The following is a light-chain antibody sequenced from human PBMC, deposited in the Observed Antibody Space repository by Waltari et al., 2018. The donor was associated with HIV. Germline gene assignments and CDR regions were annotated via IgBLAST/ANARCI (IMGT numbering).Light chain of an antibody. CDR2: KDS. CDR1: AFSMQH. V-gene: IGLV3-25*03. Sequence: SYELTQPPSLSVSPGQTARLTCSGDAFSMQHGYWDQQTPGQAPVLVIYKDSERSSGIPERFSGSSSGTTVTLTISGAQAEDEAAYFCQSTDRSGSYIIFGGGTKLTVL. CDR3: QSTDRSGSYII. J-gene: IGLJ2*01.